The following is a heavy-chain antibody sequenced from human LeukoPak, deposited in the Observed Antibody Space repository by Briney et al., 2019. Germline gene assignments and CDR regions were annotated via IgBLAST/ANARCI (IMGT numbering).Heavy chain of an antibody. V-gene: IGHV3-20*04. J-gene: IGHJ4*02. CDR3: ARDLSATWYSLGY. D-gene: IGHD2-21*02. Sequence: GGSLRLSCAASGLTTADYGMIWVRQAPGKGLEWVSGIDWSGEATQYADSVEGRFTISRDNAANALYLQMNSLTAEDTALYYCARDLSATWYSLGYWGRGTLVTVSS. CDR1: GLTTADYG. CDR2: IDWSGEAT.